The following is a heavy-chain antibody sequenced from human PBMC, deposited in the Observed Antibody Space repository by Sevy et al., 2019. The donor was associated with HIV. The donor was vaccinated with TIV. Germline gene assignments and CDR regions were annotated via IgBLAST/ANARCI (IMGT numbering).Heavy chain of an antibody. J-gene: IGHJ6*03. CDR1: GFTINTNY. V-gene: IGHV3-66*02. Sequence: GGSLRLSCAASGFTINTNYMTWVRQSPGMGLEWVSLTFIAGRTYYADSVKGRFTISSDNSRNTVYLQMNSLRLEDTGVYYCARETKAVAFSWYYYYMDVWGKGTTVTVSS. CDR3: ARETKAVAFSWYYYYMDV. CDR2: TFIAGRT. D-gene: IGHD6-19*01.